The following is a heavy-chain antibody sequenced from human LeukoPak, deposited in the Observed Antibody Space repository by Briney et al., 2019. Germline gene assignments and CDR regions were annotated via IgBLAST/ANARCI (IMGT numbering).Heavy chain of an antibody. Sequence: ASVKVSCKASGYTFTSYDINWVRQATGQGLEWMGWINPNSGGTNYAQKFQGRVTMTRDTSISTAYMELSRLRSDDTAVYYCARNYMVRGVIIKYYFDYWGQGTLVTVSS. J-gene: IGHJ4*02. V-gene: IGHV1-2*02. CDR1: GYTFTSYD. CDR2: INPNSGGT. CDR3: ARNYMVRGVIIKYYFDY. D-gene: IGHD3-10*01.